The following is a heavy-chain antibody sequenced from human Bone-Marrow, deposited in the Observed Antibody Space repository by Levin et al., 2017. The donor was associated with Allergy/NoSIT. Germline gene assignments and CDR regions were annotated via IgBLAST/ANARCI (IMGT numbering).Heavy chain of an antibody. CDR2: ISAYNGNT. V-gene: IGHV1-18*01. CDR1: GYTFTSYG. CDR3: ARVRTIVVVPAASNQEHWFDP. J-gene: IGHJ5*02. D-gene: IGHD2-2*01. Sequence: ASVKVSCKASGYTFTSYGISWVRQAPGQGLEWMGWISAYNGNTNYAQKLQGRVTMTTDTSTSTAYMELRSLRSDDTAVYYCARVRTIVVVPAASNQEHWFDPWGQGTLVTVSS.